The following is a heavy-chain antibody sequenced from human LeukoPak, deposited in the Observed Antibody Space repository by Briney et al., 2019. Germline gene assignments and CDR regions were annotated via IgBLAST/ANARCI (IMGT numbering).Heavy chain of an antibody. CDR3: ARALYYSSGYFFFDY. V-gene: IGHV4-4*07. CDR2: IYTSGST. J-gene: IGHJ4*02. Sequence: SETLSLTCTVSDGSISSYYWSWIRQPAGKGLEWIGRIYTSGSTNYNPSLKSRVTMSVDTSKNQFSLKLSSVTAADTAVYYCARALYYSSGYFFFDYWGQGILVTVSS. CDR1: DGSISSYY. D-gene: IGHD3-22*01.